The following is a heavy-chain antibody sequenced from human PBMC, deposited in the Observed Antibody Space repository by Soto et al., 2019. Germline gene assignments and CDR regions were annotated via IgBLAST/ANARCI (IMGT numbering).Heavy chain of an antibody. CDR1: GGFVSSGSYY. CDR3: ARVERGTATTVVDAFDI. D-gene: IGHD1-1*01. J-gene: IGHJ3*02. CDR2: MSHSGGT. Sequence: QVQLQQWGAGLLKPSETLSLTCAVYGGFVSSGSYYWSWIRQPPGKGLEWIGEMSHSGGTRFNPSLKSRVTISVDTSKNPFSLKMSSVTAADTALYYCARVERGTATTVVDAFDIWGPGTMVTVSS. V-gene: IGHV4-34*01.